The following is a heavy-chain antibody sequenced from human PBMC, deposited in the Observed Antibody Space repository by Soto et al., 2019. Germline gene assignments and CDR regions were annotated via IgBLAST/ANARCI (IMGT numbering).Heavy chain of an antibody. D-gene: IGHD3-9*01. J-gene: IGHJ6*01. V-gene: IGHV1-24*01. CDR1: GCTLSELS. CDR3: ATEDILTNCYRMEV. Sequence: ASVRVSCKVSGCTLSELSIHWVGQAPGKGLEWMGGFDPEDGETIYAKKFQGRVTMTEDTSPDTAYMELSSLRSEDTAVYYCATEDILTNCYRMEVWGQWTTVTVSS. CDR2: FDPEDGET.